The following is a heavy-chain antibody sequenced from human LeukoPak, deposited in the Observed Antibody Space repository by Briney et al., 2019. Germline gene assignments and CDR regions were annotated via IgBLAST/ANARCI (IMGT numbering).Heavy chain of an antibody. CDR3: ARTGGYSYGYNSGWFDP. J-gene: IGHJ5*02. CDR2: INHSGST. CDR1: GGSFSGSY. Sequence: PSETLSLTCAVYGGSFSGSYWNWIRQPPGKGLEWIGEINHSGSTNYNPSLKSRVTISVDTSKNQFSLKLSSVTAADTAVYYCARTGGYSYGYNSGWFDPWGQGTLVTVSS. D-gene: IGHD5-18*01. V-gene: IGHV4-34*01.